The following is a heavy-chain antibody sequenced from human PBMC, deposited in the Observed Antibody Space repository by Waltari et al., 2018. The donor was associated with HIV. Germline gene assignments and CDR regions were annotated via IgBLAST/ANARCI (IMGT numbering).Heavy chain of an antibody. J-gene: IGHJ6*02. CDR1: GFTFRWYA. CDR2: ISGSGGST. V-gene: IGHV3-23*01. CDR3: AKGHCDFWSGSYYYGMDV. D-gene: IGHD3-3*01. Sequence: EVQLLASGVGFVHPGGSLTLSCSALGFTFRWYAMRLVRQAPGKGLEWVAAISGSGGSTDYADSVKGRFTISRDNSKNTLYLQMNSLRAEDTAVYYCAKGHCDFWSGSYYYGMDVWGQGTTVTVSS.